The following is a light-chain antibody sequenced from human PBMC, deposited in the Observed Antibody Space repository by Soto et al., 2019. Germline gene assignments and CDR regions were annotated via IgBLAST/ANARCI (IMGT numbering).Light chain of an antibody. J-gene: IGKJ2*01. Sequence: DIQMTQSPSSLSASVGDRVTITCRASQTIYNYLNWYQQKPGKAPKVLIYAASSLQSGVPSRFSGLRSGTDFTLTISSLQPEDFATYYCQQSFTTPYTFGQGTRLDI. CDR2: AAS. CDR3: QQSFTTPYT. CDR1: QTIYNY. V-gene: IGKV1-39*01.